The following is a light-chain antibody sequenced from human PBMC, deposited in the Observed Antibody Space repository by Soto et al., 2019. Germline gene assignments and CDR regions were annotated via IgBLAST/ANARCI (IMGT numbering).Light chain of an antibody. J-gene: IGKJ5*01. Sequence: EIVLTQSPGTLSLSPGERATLSCRASQSVTRIYVGWYQQKPGQAPRLLIYAASTRATGIPDRFSGSGSGTDFTLTISRLEPEDFGVYYCQQYGGSPPVTFGQGTRLEIK. V-gene: IGKV3-20*01. CDR3: QQYGGSPPVT. CDR1: QSVTRIY. CDR2: AAS.